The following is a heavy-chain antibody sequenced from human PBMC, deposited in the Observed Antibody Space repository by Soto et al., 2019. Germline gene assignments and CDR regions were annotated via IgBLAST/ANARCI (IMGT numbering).Heavy chain of an antibody. J-gene: IGHJ4*02. D-gene: IGHD3-3*01. CDR3: TTVPSGWRAPGG. CDR2: IKGKTEGGTT. CDR1: GFTVTNAW. Sequence: EVQLVESGGGSVKPGGSLRLSCAASGFTVTNAWMSWVRQAPGKGLEWVGRIKGKTEGGTTDYAAPVRGRFTMSRDDSRNTLYLQMRSRKTEDTAVYYCTTVPSGWRAPGGWGQGTRVTVSS. V-gene: IGHV3-15*01.